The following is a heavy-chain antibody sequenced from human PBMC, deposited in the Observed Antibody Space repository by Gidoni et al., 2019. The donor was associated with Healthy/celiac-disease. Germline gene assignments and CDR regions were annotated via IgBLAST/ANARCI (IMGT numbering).Heavy chain of an antibody. V-gene: IGHV3-11*01. J-gene: IGHJ4*02. CDR3: ARDLGDSSGWYDY. D-gene: IGHD6-19*01. CDR1: SFTFSDYY. Sequence: QLLGPPSYLVKPLGSRKLPCAASSFTFSDYYMSWIRQAPGKGLEWVSYISSSGSTRYYADTVKGRLTISRDNAKNSLYMQMNSLRAEDTAVYYCARDLGDSSGWYDYWGQGTLVTVSS. CDR2: ISSSGSTR.